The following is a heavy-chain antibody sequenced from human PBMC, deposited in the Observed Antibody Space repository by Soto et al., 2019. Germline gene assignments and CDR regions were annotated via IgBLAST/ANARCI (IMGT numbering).Heavy chain of an antibody. Sequence: GASVKVSCKASGYSFTDYHIHWVRQAPGLGLEWLGRINPKSGGTSTAQKFQGWVTMTRDRSISTVYMELTRLRSDDTAVYFCARGHSTDCSNGVCSFFYNHEMDVWGQGTTVTVSS. CDR2: INPKSGGT. CDR3: ARGHSTDCSNGVCSFFYNHEMDV. J-gene: IGHJ6*02. CDR1: GYSFTDYH. V-gene: IGHV1-2*04. D-gene: IGHD2-8*01.